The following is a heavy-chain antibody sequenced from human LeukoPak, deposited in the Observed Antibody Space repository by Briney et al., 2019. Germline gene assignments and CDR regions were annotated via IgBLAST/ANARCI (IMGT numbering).Heavy chain of an antibody. CDR2: INPNSGGT. CDR3: ARIRAHYDILTGTSLDY. V-gene: IGHV1-2*02. Sequence: ASVKVSCKASGYTFTGYYMHWVRQAPGQGLEWMGWINPNSGGTNYAQKFQGRVTMTRDTSISTAYMEPSRLRSDDTAVYYCARIRAHYDILTGTSLDYWGQGTLVTVSS. CDR1: GYTFTGYY. J-gene: IGHJ4*02. D-gene: IGHD3-9*01.